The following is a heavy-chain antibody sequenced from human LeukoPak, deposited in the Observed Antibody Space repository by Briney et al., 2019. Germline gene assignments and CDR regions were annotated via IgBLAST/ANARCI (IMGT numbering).Heavy chain of an antibody. Sequence: ASVKVSCKASGYTFTGYYMHWVRQAPGQGLEWMGWINPNSGGANYAQKFQGRVTMTRDTSISTAYMELSRLRSDDTAVYYCARGAGIAAAGTGSVGYWGQGTLVTVSS. CDR2: INPNSGGA. CDR1: GYTFTGYY. D-gene: IGHD6-13*01. V-gene: IGHV1-2*02. J-gene: IGHJ4*02. CDR3: ARGAGIAAAGTGSVGY.